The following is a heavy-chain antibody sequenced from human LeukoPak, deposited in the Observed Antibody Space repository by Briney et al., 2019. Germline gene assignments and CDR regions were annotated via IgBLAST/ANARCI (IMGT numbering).Heavy chain of an antibody. CDR1: GFTFSSHW. Sequence: GGSLRLSCVASGFTFSSHWMSWVRQAPGKGLKWVSIIYSGGSTYYADSVRGRFTISRDNSKNTLYLQMNSLRAEDTAVYYCASLRPTSRQYFDYWGQGTLVTVSS. D-gene: IGHD6-25*01. J-gene: IGHJ4*02. CDR3: ASLRPTSRQYFDY. CDR2: IYSGGST. V-gene: IGHV3-66*01.